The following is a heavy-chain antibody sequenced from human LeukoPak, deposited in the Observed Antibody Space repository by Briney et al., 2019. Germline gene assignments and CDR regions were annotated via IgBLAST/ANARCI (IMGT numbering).Heavy chain of an antibody. CDR3: ARAPPGDSSGYYYFDY. D-gene: IGHD3-22*01. J-gene: IGHJ4*02. CDR2: IIPIFGTA. V-gene: IGHV1-69*13. CDR1: GGTFSSYA. Sequence: ASVKVSCKASGGTFSSYAISWVRQAPGQGLEWMGGIIPIFGTANYAQKFQGRVTITADESTSTAYMELSSLRSEDTAVYYCARAPPGDSSGYYYFDYWGQGTLVTVSS.